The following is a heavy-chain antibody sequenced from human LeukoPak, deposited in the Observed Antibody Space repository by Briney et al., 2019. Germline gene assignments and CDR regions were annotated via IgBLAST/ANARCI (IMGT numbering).Heavy chain of an antibody. CDR1: GGSFSGYY. CDR3: ARGPYSSRSFDY. Sequence: SETLSLTCAVYGGSFSGYYWSWIRQPPEKGLEWIGEINHSGSTNYNPSLKSRVTISVDTSKNQFSLKLSSVTAADTAVYYCARGPYSSRSFDYWGQGTLVTVSS. D-gene: IGHD2-15*01. J-gene: IGHJ4*02. V-gene: IGHV4-34*01. CDR2: INHSGST.